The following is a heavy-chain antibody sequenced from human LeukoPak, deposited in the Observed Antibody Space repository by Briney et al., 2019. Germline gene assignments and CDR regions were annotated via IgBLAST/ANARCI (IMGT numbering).Heavy chain of an antibody. D-gene: IGHD3-22*01. CDR2: IYTSGST. CDR1: GVSISSYY. CDR3: ARTPIYYYDNSGYYN. J-gene: IGHJ4*02. V-gene: IGHV4-4*07. Sequence: SETLSLTCTVSGVSISSYYWSWIRQPAGKGLEWIGLIYTSGSTNYNPSLKSRVTMSVDTSKNQFSLKLSSVTAADTAVYFCARTPIYYYDNSGYYNWGQGTLVTVSS.